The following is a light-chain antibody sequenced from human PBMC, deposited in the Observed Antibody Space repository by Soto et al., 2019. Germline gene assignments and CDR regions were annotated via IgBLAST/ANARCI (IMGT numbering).Light chain of an antibody. Sequence: QSVLTQPPSASGSPGQSVTISCTGTSSDVGGYDYVSWYQQHPGKAPKLMIYEVNERPSGVPDRFSGSKSGNTASLTVSGLQAEDEADYYCSSYGGSNNVGFGGGTKLTVL. J-gene: IGLJ2*01. CDR3: SSYGGSNNVG. V-gene: IGLV2-8*01. CDR1: SSDVGGYDY. CDR2: EVN.